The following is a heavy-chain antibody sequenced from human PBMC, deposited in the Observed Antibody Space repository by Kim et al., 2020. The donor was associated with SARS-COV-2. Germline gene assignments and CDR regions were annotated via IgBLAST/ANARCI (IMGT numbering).Heavy chain of an antibody. CDR3: ARDQYYDFWSGYLKGGYYFDY. CDR2: IKQDGSEK. V-gene: IGHV3-7*03. D-gene: IGHD3-3*01. Sequence: GGSLRLSCAASGFTFSSYWMSWVRQAPGKGLEWVANIKQDGSEKYYVDSVKGRFTISRDNAKNSLYLQMNSLRAEDTAVYYCARDQYYDFWSGYLKGGYYFDYWGQGTLVTVSS. CDR1: GFTFSSYW. J-gene: IGHJ4*02.